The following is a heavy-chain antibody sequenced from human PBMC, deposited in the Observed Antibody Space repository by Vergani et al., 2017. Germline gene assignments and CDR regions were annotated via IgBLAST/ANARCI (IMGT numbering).Heavy chain of an antibody. CDR1: GYTFTSYA. Sequence: QVQLVQSGAEVKKPGASVKVSCKASGYTFTSYAMHWVRQAPGQRLEWMGWINAGNGNTKYSQKFQGRVTITRDTSASTAYMELSSLRSEDTAVYYCARAYYWKNYYDSSGYPPDDYWGQGTLVTVSS. D-gene: IGHD3-22*01. V-gene: IGHV1-3*01. CDR3: ARAYYWKNYYDSSGYPPDDY. J-gene: IGHJ4*02. CDR2: INAGNGNT.